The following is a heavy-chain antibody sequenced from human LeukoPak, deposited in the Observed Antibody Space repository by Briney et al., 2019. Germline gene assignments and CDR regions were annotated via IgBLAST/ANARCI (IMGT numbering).Heavy chain of an antibody. CDR1: RYTFTGYY. J-gene: IGHJ6*02. V-gene: IGHV1-2*02. CDR3: ARERAYCSSTSCYENGMDV. D-gene: IGHD2-2*01. Sequence: ASVKVSCKASRYTFTGYYMHWVRQAPGQGLEWMGWINPNSGGTNYAQKFQGRVTMTRDTSISTAYMELSRLRSDDTAVYYCARERAYCSSTSCYENGMDVWGQGTTVTVSS. CDR2: INPNSGGT.